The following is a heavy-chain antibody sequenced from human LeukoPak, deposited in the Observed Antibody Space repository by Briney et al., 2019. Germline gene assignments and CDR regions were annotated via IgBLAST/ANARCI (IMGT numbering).Heavy chain of an antibody. Sequence: GGSLRLSCAASGFTFSSYWMSWVRQAPGKGLEWVANINQDGSEKYYVDSVKGRFTISRDNAKNSLYLQMNSLRAEDTAVYYCAELGITMIGGVWGKGTTVTISS. J-gene: IGHJ6*04. CDR3: AELGITMIGGV. CDR1: GFTFSSYW. CDR2: INQDGSEK. V-gene: IGHV3-7*01. D-gene: IGHD3-10*02.